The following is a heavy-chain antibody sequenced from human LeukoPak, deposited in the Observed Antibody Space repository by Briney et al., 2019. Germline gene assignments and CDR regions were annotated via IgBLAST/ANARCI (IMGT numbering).Heavy chain of an antibody. Sequence: GGSLRLSCATSGFIFSSSAMHWVRQAPGKGLEWVAVISYDGSNRYYADSVRGRFIISRDNSKNTLYVQLNSLRAEDTAVYYCARDPQRGIASSGKYYYFQNWGQGTLVTVSS. CDR1: GFIFSSSA. J-gene: IGHJ4*02. CDR2: ISYDGSNR. D-gene: IGHD6-13*01. CDR3: ARDPQRGIASSGKYYYFQN. V-gene: IGHV3-30*04.